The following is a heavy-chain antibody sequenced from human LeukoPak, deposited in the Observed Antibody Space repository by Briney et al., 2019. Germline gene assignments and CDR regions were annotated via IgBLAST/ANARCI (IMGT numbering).Heavy chain of an antibody. CDR2: ITGTHYTT. D-gene: IGHD3-9*01. Sequence: GGSLRLSCAASGFTFSSFAMTWVRQAPGKGLEWVSSITGTHYTTYNTDSVKGRFTISRGNSKNTLYLQMNSLRAEDTAVYYCARDDILTGYYPWGQGTLVTVSS. CDR1: GFTFSSFA. J-gene: IGHJ5*02. V-gene: IGHV3-23*01. CDR3: ARDDILTGYYP.